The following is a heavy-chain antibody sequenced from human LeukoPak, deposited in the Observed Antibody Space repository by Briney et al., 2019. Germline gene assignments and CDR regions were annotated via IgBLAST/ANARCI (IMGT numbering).Heavy chain of an antibody. D-gene: IGHD3-3*01. CDR1: GFTFSSYG. CDR2: IRYDGSNK. CDR3: ANGEAIFGVVHPLGAFDI. V-gene: IGHV3-30*02. Sequence: GGSLRLSCAASGFTFSSYGMHWVRQVPGKGLEWVAFIRYDGSNKYYADSVKGRFTISRDNSKNTLYLQMNSLRAEDTAVYYCANGEAIFGVVHPLGAFDIWGQGTMVTVSS. J-gene: IGHJ3*02.